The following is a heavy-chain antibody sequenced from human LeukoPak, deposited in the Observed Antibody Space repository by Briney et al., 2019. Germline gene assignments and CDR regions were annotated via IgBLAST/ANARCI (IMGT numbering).Heavy chain of an antibody. CDR3: AREVAGSYYDFWSGYYTGTGFDY. CDR2: IKQDGSEK. D-gene: IGHD3-3*01. CDR1: GFTFSSYW. J-gene: IGHJ4*02. Sequence: GGSLRLSCAASGFTFSSYWMSWVRQAPGKGLEWVANIKQDGSEKYYVDSVKGQFTISRDNAKNSLYLQMNSLRAEDTAVYYCAREVAGSYYDFWSGYYTGTGFDYWGQGTLVTVSS. V-gene: IGHV3-7*01.